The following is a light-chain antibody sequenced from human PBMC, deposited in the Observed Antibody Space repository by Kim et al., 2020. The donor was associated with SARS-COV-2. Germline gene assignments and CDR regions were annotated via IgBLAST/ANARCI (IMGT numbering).Light chain of an antibody. Sequence: SYKLTQPPSVSVSPGQTASITCSGDKLGDKYACWYQQKPGQSPVLVIYQDSKRPSGIPERFSGSNSGNTATLTISGTQAMDEADYYCQAWDSSTAWVFGGGTQLTVL. V-gene: IGLV3-1*01. CDR2: QDS. CDR3: QAWDSSTAWV. J-gene: IGLJ3*02. CDR1: KLGDKY.